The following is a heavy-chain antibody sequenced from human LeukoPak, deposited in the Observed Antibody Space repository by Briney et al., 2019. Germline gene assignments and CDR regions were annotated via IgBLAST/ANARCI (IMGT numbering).Heavy chain of an antibody. V-gene: IGHV1-2*02. D-gene: IGHD4-17*01. CDR3: ARVRVTTARRQYNWFDL. Sequence: GASVKVSCTASGYTFTGYYMHWVRQAPGQGLEWMGWINPNSGGTNYAQKFQGRVTMTRDTSISTAYMELSRLRSDDTAVYYCARVRVTTARRQYNWFDLWGQGTLVTVSS. J-gene: IGHJ5*02. CDR1: GYTFTGYY. CDR2: INPNSGGT.